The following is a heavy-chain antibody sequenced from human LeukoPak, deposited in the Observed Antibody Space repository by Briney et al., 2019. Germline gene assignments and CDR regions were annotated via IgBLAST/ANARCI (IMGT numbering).Heavy chain of an antibody. CDR2: ISSSGSIR. J-gene: IGHJ6*03. V-gene: IGHV3-48*03. Sequence: GGSLRLSCAASGFTFSSYEMNWVRQAPGKGLEWVSYISSSGSIRYYADSVKGRFTISRDNAKNSLYLQMNSLRAEDTAVYYCASSLGLGELSNYMDVWGKGTTVTISS. D-gene: IGHD3-16*02. CDR1: GFTFSSYE. CDR3: ASSLGLGELSNYMDV.